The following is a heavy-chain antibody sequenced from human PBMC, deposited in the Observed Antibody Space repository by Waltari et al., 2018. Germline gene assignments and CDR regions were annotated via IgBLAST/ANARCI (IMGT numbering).Heavy chain of an antibody. CDR3: ARTYQSGSYSDY. CDR2: INTRNGGT. CDR1: GYPFTSYY. D-gene: IGHD1-26*01. V-gene: IGHV1-2*02. Sequence: QVQLVQSGAEVKKPGASVKVSCKTSGYPFTSYYMHWVRQAPGQGLEWKGWINTRNGGTNYAQKYQGRVTMTMDTSISTAYMELSRLISNDTAVYYCARTYQSGSYSDYWGQGTPVTVSS. J-gene: IGHJ4*02.